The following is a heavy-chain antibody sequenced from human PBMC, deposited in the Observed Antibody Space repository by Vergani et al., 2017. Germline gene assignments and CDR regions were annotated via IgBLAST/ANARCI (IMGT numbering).Heavy chain of an antibody. J-gene: IGHJ6*03. Sequence: EVQLLESGGGLVQPGGSLRLSCAASGFTFSSYAMSWVRQAPGKGLEWVSAISGSGGSTYYADSVKGRFTISRDNSNNTLYLQMNSLRAEDTAVYYCAKSASLTGRKQCYMDVWGKGTTVTVSS. D-gene: IGHD3-9*01. CDR3: AKSASLTGRKQCYMDV. CDR1: GFTFSSYA. V-gene: IGHV3-23*01. CDR2: ISGSGGST.